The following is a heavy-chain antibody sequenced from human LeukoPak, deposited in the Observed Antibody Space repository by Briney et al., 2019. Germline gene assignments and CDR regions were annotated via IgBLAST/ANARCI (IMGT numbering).Heavy chain of an antibody. CDR1: GFTFSSYA. Sequence: GGSLRLSCAGSGFTFSSYAMSWVRQAPGKGLEWVSAISSSSSYIYYADSVKGRFTVSRDNAKNSLYLQMNSLTAEDTAVYYCAREITMVRGVMRAFDIWGQGTMVTVSS. V-gene: IGHV3-21*01. CDR3: AREITMVRGVMRAFDI. J-gene: IGHJ3*02. D-gene: IGHD3-10*01. CDR2: ISSSSSYI.